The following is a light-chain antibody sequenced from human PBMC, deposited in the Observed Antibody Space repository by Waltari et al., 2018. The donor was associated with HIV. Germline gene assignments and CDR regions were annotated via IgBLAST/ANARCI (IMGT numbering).Light chain of an antibody. CDR1: QSLLHSYGYNF. J-gene: IGKJ1*01. CDR2: LGS. CDR3: VQALQSPET. Sequence: DIVMTQSPPSLPVTPGGPASIPCRPSQSLLHSYGYNFLDWFLQKPGQSPRRLIYLGSSRASGVPDRFSGSGSGTDFTLKISRVEADDVGVYYCVQALQSPETFGQGTKVEIK. V-gene: IGKV2-28*01.